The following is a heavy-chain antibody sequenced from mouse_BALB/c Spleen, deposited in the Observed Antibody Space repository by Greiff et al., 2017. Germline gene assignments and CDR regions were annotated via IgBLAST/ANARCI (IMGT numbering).Heavy chain of an antibody. CDR2: IWAGGST. CDR1: GFSLTSYG. Sequence: QVQLQQSGPGLVAPSQSLSITCTVSGFSLTSYGVHWVRQPPGKGLEWLGVIWAGGSTNYNSALMSRLSISKDNSKSQVFLKMNSLQTDDTAMYYCAREGLRRGAWVAYWGQGTLVTVSA. V-gene: IGHV2-9*02. CDR3: AREGLRRGAWVAY. J-gene: IGHJ3*01. D-gene: IGHD2-2*01.